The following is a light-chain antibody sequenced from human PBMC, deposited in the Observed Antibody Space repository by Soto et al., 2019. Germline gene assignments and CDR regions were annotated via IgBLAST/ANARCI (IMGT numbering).Light chain of an antibody. J-gene: IGLJ2*01. CDR3: CSFAGTYTI. CDR2: DVT. Sequence: QSVLTQPRSVSGSPGQSVTISCTGSSSDVGGYSHVSWFQQHPGKVPKLMIYDVTKRPSGVPDRFSGSKSGNTASLTISGLQAEDESDYYCCSFAGTYTIFGGGTQLTVL. V-gene: IGLV2-11*01. CDR1: SSDVGGYSH.